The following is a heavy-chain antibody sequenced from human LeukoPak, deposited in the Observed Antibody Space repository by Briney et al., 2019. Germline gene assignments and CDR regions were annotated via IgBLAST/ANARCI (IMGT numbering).Heavy chain of an antibody. CDR2: IYPGDSGI. CDR3: ARHGRDTMVRGVIGLDY. D-gene: IGHD3-10*01. CDR1: GYTFTNYW. V-gene: IGHV5-51*01. J-gene: IGHJ4*02. Sequence: GESLKISCKTSGYTFTNYWIGWVRQMPGKGLEWMGIIYPGDSGIRYSPSFQGQVTISADKSISTAYLQWSSLKASDTAMYYCARHGRDTMVRGVIGLDYWGQGTLVTVSS.